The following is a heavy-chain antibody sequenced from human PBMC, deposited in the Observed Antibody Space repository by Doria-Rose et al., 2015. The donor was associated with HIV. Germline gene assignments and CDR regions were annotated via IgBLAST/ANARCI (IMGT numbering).Heavy chain of an antibody. J-gene: IGHJ2*01. D-gene: IGHD4-17*01. CDR2: INPSSGST. Sequence: QVQLVQSGAEVKKPGASVKVSCKASGYTFTSYYIHWVRQAPGQGLEWMGIINPSSGSTNYAQKFQGRVTMTRDTSTSTVYMELSSLRSEDTAVYHCAGDPASLYGDTEWYFDLWGRGTLVTVSS. V-gene: IGHV1-46*01. CDR1: GYTFTSYY. CDR3: AGDPASLYGDTEWYFDL.